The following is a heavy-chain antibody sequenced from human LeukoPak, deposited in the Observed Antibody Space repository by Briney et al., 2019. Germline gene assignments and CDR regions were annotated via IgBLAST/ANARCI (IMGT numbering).Heavy chain of an antibody. CDR3: ARVDESSDAFDI. Sequence: MSSETLSLTCTVSGGPISSSSYYWDWIRQPPGKGLEWIGSIYYSGTTYYNPSLKSRVTISIDTSKNQFSLKVSSVTAADTAVYYCARVDESSDAFDIWGQGTLVTVSS. CDR1: GGPISSSSYY. J-gene: IGHJ3*02. CDR2: IYYSGTT. D-gene: IGHD2-15*01. V-gene: IGHV4-39*07.